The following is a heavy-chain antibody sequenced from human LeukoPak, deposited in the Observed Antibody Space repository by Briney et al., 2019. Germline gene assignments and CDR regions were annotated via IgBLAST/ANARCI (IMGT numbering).Heavy chain of an antibody. CDR3: ARHGYSSSWMNWFDP. CDR2: IYYSGST. CDR1: GGSISSYY. Sequence: SETLSLTCTVSGGSISSYYWSWIRQPPGKGLEWIGYIYYSGSTNYNPSLKSRVTISVDTSKNQFSLKLSSVTAADTAVYYCARHGYSSSWMNWFDPWGQGNLVTVSS. D-gene: IGHD6-13*01. V-gene: IGHV4-59*08. J-gene: IGHJ5*02.